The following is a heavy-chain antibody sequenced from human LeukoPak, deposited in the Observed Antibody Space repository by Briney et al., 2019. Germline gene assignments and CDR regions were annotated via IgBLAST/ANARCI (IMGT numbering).Heavy chain of an antibody. CDR1: GGSISSGSYY. J-gene: IGHJ4*02. V-gene: IGHV4-61*02. CDR3: ARGSRSYGLDY. D-gene: IGHD1-26*01. CDR2: IYTSGST. Sequence: SETLSLTCTVSGGSISSGSYYWSWIRQPAGKGLEWIGRIYTSGSTNYNPSLKSRVTISVDTSKNQFSLKLSSVTAADTAVYYCARGSRSYGLDYWGQETLVTVSS.